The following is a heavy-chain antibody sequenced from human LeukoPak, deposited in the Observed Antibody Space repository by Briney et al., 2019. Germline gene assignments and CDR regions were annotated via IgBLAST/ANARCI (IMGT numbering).Heavy chain of an antibody. Sequence: SETLSLTCTVSGGSISSSRYYWGWIRQPPGKGLEWIGSIYYSGSTYCNPSLKSRVTISVDTSKNQISLKLSSATAADTAVYYCARGYSSGWYSRYFDYWGQGTLVTVSS. CDR2: IYYSGST. CDR1: GGSISSSRYY. D-gene: IGHD6-19*01. J-gene: IGHJ4*02. CDR3: ARGYSSGWYSRYFDY. V-gene: IGHV4-39*01.